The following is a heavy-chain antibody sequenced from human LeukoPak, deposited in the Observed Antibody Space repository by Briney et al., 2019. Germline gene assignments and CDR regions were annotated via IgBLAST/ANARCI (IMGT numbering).Heavy chain of an antibody. CDR1: GYTFTSYD. D-gene: IGHD5-24*01. Sequence: GASVKVSCKASGYTFTSYDINWVRQATGQGLEWMGWMNPNGGNTGYAQKFQGRVTMTRNTSISTAYMELSSLRSEDTAVYYCARDPPFRRGSRVHWFDPWGQGTLVTVSS. CDR3: ARDPPFRRGSRVHWFDP. J-gene: IGHJ5*02. V-gene: IGHV1-8*01. CDR2: MNPNGGNT.